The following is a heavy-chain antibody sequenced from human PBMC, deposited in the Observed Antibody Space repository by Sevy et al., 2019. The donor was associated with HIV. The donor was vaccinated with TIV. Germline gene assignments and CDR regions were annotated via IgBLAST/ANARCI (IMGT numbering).Heavy chain of an antibody. CDR1: GFKFNGHG. J-gene: IGHJ3*02. CDR2: ISHDGDNK. D-gene: IGHD3-3*01. Sequence: GGSLRLSCVAPGFKFNGHGIHWVRQAPGKGLQRVAGISHDGDNKIYGDSVKGRFSISGDQSKNTVYLQMGTLTPEDTALYYCARDVEVNNWRVVGAFDMWGLGTLVTVSS. V-gene: IGHV3-30*15. CDR3: ARDVEVNNWRVVGAFDM.